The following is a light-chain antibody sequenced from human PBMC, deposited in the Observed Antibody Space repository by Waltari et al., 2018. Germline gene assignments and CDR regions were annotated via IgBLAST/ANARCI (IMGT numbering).Light chain of an antibody. CDR3: SSYTSSNTYVV. V-gene: IGLV2-14*03. CDR2: DVS. CDR1: SSDVGGYNS. J-gene: IGLJ2*01. Sequence: QSALTQPASVSGSPGQSITISCTGTSSDVGGYNSVSWYQQHPCKAPKLMIYDVSNRPSGVSNRFSGSKSGNTASLTISGLQAEDEADYYCSSYTSSNTYVVFGGGTKLTVL.